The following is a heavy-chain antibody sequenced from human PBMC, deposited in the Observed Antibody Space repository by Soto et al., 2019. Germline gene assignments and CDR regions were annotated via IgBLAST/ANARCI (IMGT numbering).Heavy chain of an antibody. J-gene: IGHJ4*02. CDR3: ARGSQTYGDFDY. CDR2: IYHSGST. D-gene: IGHD4-17*01. CDR1: GGSISSSNW. Sequence: SETLSLTCAVSGGSISSSNWWSWVRQPPGKGLEWIGEIYHSGSTNYNPSLKSRVTISVTKSKNQFSLKLSSVTAADTAVYYCARGSQTYGDFDYWGQGTLVTVSS. V-gene: IGHV4-4*02.